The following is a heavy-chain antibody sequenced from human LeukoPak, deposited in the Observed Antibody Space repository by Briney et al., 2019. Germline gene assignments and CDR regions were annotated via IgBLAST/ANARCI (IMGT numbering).Heavy chain of an antibody. CDR1: GFTFNTYS. Sequence: TGGSLGPSRAASGFTFNTYSMNWVRQAPGKGLEWVSSISGLSTYIYYPDSMRGRFTISRDNAKNSLFLQLSSLRAEDTAVYFCARSSGTGGPAYFDFWGQG. D-gene: IGHD3/OR15-3a*01. CDR3: ARSSGTGGPAYFDF. CDR2: ISGLSTYI. J-gene: IGHJ4*02. V-gene: IGHV3-21*04.